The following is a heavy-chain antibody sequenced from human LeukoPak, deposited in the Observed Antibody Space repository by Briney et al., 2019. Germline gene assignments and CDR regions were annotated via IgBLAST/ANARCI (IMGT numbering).Heavy chain of an antibody. Sequence: SGPTLVNPTQTLMLSCTFSGFSLNTPGVGVGWIRQPPGKALEWLALIYWNNDNRYSPSLRSRLTITKDTSKNQVVLTMTKMDPVDTATYYCAHYGDYRVLYYFDYWGQGTLVTVSS. CDR2: IYWNNDN. CDR3: AHYGDYRVLYYFDY. V-gene: IGHV2-5*01. J-gene: IGHJ4*02. D-gene: IGHD4-17*01. CDR1: GFSLNTPGVG.